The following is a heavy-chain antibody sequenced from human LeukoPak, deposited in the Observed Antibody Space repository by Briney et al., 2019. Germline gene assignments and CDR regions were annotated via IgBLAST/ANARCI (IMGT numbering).Heavy chain of an antibody. CDR1: GGSFSGYF. CDR3: ARHGDSTVTFLPFDP. V-gene: IGHV4-34*01. CDR2: INHSGGT. D-gene: IGHD4-11*01. J-gene: IGHJ5*02. Sequence: PSETLSLTCAVYGGSFSGYFWSWIRQPPGKGLEWIGEINHSGGTNYNPSLKSRVTISVDTSKNQFSLKLSSVTAADTAVYYCARHGDSTVTFLPFDPWGQGTLVTVSS.